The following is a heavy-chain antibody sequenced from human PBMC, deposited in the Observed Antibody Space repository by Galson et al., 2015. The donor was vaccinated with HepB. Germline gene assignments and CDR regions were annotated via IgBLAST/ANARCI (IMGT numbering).Heavy chain of an antibody. D-gene: IGHD3-10*01. CDR2: INPYNGNT. Sequence: SVKVSCKASGYSFRSYGISWVRQAPGQGLEWMGWINPYNGNTIYEQKIQDRVNMTTDTSTTTAYMELRNLRSDDTAVYYCARVWFGELSADYWGQGTLVTVSS. CDR1: GYSFRSYG. J-gene: IGHJ4*02. V-gene: IGHV1-18*04. CDR3: ARVWFGELSADY.